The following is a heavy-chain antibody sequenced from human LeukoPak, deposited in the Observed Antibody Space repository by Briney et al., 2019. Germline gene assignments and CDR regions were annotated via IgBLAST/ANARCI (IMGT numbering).Heavy chain of an antibody. D-gene: IGHD2-15*01. V-gene: IGHV3-9*01. CDR1: GFTFDDYA. Sequence: GGSLRLSCAAPGFTFDDYAMHWVRQAPGKGLEWVSGISWNSGSIGYADSVKGRFTISRDNAKNSLYLQMNSLRAEDTALYYCAKDIGPVVVAATGYYYGMDVWGQGTTVTVSS. J-gene: IGHJ6*02. CDR3: AKDIGPVVVAATGYYYGMDV. CDR2: ISWNSGSI.